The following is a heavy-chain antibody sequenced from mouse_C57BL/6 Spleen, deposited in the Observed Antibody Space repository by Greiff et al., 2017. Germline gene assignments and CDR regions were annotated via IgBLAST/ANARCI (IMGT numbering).Heavy chain of an antibody. CDR1: GYTFTSYW. D-gene: IGHD3-2*02. CDR3: ARRLGRGYSDY. V-gene: IGHV1-69*01. CDR2: IDPSDSYT. J-gene: IGHJ2*01. Sequence: VQLQQPGAELVMPGASVKLSCKASGYTFTSYWMHWVKQRPGQGLEWIGEIDPSDSYTNYNQKFKGKSTLTVDKSSSTAYMQLSSLTYEDSAVYYCARRLGRGYSDYWGQGTTLTVSS.